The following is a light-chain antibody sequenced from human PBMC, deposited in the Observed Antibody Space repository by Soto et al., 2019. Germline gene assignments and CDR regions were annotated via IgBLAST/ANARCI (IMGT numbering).Light chain of an antibody. J-gene: IGKJ3*01. CDR1: QSISSW. V-gene: IGKV1-5*01. Sequence: DIQMTQSPSTLSASVGDRVTITCRASQSISSWLAWYQQKPGKAPKLLIYDASSFESGVPSRFSGSGSGTEFTLTISSLQPDDFATYYCQQYNSYSLFTFGPGTKVDIK. CDR3: QQYNSYSLFT. CDR2: DAS.